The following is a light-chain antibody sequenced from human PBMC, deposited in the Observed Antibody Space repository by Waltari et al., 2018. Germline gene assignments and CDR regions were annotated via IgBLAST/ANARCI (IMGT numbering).Light chain of an antibody. CDR1: IPNLGSNY. CDR3: ASWDDSHYV. J-gene: IGLJ1*01. CDR2: RNN. Sequence: QSVLTQPPSASETPGQRATISCSGRIPNLGSNYLYWYRQVPGAPPRLLISRNNRRPSGVPDRFSGSKFGTSASLAIDGLRSEDEAVYYCASWDDSHYVFGPGTKVTVL. V-gene: IGLV1-47*01.